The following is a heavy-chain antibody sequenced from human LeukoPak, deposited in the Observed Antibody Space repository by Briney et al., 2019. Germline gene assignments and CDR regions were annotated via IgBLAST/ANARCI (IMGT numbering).Heavy chain of an antibody. CDR3: ADYRKPQGLDY. J-gene: IGHJ4*02. CDR1: EFPFNIYA. V-gene: IGHV3-23*05. D-gene: IGHD1-14*01. CDR2: IDASGTDT. Sequence: GGFLRLSCAVSEFPFNIYAMTWVRQAPGQGLEWVSAIDASGTDTYYTDSVKGRFTISRDNSKNTVYLQMDSLRAEDTAVYYCADYRKPQGLDYWGQGTLVTVSS.